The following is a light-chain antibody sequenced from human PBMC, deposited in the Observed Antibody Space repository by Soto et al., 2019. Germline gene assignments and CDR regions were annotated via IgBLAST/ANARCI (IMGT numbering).Light chain of an antibody. CDR1: SSDVGAYGY. Sequence: QSVLTQPPSASGSPGQSVTISCTGTSSDVGAYGYVSWYQHHPGKAPQLMIYEVTKRPSGVPDRFSGSKSGNAASLTVSGLLPEDEADYYCACYAGSNKVFGTGTKLTVL. CDR2: EVT. V-gene: IGLV2-8*01. CDR3: ACYAGSNKV. J-gene: IGLJ1*01.